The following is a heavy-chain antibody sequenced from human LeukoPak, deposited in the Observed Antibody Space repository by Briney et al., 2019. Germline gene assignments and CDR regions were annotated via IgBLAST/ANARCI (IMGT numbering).Heavy chain of an antibody. D-gene: IGHD3-10*01. CDR1: GFTFSSYA. CDR2: ISGSGDST. V-gene: IGHV3-23*01. CDR3: AKGGRVINPVLDY. Sequence: GSLLLSCAASGFTFSSYAMSWVRQAPGKGLEWVSAISGSGDSTYYAASVKGRFTISSDNSKNTLYLQMNSLRADDTVVYYDAKGGRVINPVLDYWGQGTLVTVSS. J-gene: IGHJ4*02.